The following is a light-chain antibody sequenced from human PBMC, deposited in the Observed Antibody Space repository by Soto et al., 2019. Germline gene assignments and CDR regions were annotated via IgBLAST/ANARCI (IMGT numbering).Light chain of an antibody. Sequence: EVVMTQSPGTVSLSPGERDTLSCRASQSVTTNYLAWYQQKPGQAPRLLIYAASSRATGIPDRFSGSGSGTDFTLSISRVESEDFAVYYCQHYGSSVPWTFVQGTKVEIK. V-gene: IGKV3-20*01. CDR1: QSVTTNY. CDR2: AAS. J-gene: IGKJ1*01. CDR3: QHYGSSVPWT.